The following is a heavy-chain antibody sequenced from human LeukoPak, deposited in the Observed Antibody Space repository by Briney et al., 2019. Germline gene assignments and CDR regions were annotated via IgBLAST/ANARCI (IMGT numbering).Heavy chain of an antibody. V-gene: IGHV3-33*06. CDR2: IWYDGSNK. CDR3: AKDRVGAMARFDY. D-gene: IGHD5-18*01. J-gene: IGHJ4*02. Sequence: GRSLRLSCAASGFTFSSYGMHWVRQAPGKGLEWVAVIWYDGSNKYYADSVKGRFTISRDNSKNTLYLQMNSLRAKDTAVYYCAKDRVGAMARFDYWGQGTLVTVSS. CDR1: GFTFSSYG.